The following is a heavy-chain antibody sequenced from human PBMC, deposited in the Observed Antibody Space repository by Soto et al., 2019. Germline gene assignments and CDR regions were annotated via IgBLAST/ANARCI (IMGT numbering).Heavy chain of an antibody. J-gene: IGHJ4*02. D-gene: IGHD3-22*01. CDR3: VRSMIIVVRLIGLDY. Sequence: GGSLRLSCVASGFTFRSYAMHWVRQTPGKGLEWVAVISYDGSNKHYADSVKGRISISRDNSKNMLYLQMDSLSTEDTAVYYCVRSMIIVVRLIGLDYWGQGTMVTAPQ. CDR1: GFTFRSYA. V-gene: IGHV3-30-3*01. CDR2: ISYDGSNK.